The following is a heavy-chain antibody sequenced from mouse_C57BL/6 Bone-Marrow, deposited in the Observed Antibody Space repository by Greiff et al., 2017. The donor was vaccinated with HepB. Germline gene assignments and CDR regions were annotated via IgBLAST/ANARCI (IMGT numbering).Heavy chain of an antibody. CDR3: ARSYYSNYHWYFDV. D-gene: IGHD2-5*01. J-gene: IGHJ1*03. Sequence: DVHLVESGGGLVKPGGSLKLSCAASGFTFSDYGMHWVRQAPEKGLEWVAYISSGSSTIYYADTVKGRFTISRENAKNTLFLQMTSLRSEDTAMYYCARSYYSNYHWYFDVWGTGTTVTVSS. CDR1: GFTFSDYG. V-gene: IGHV5-17*01. CDR2: ISSGSSTI.